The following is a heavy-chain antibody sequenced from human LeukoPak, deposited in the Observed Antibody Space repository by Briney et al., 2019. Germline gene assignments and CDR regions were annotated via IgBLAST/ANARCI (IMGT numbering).Heavy chain of an antibody. Sequence: PGGSLRLSCAASGFTFITYSMSWVRQAPGKGLEWVSYISVGSSSTIYYADSVKGRFTISRDNAKNSLYLQLNSLRAEDTAVYYCAKDCRYSSSCPLDYWGQGTLVTVSS. V-gene: IGHV3-48*01. CDR3: AKDCRYSSSCPLDY. D-gene: IGHD6-13*01. CDR2: ISVGSSSTI. J-gene: IGHJ4*02. CDR1: GFTFITYS.